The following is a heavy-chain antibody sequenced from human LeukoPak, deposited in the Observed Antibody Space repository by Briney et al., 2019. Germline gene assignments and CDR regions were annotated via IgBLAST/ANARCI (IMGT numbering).Heavy chain of an antibody. CDR2: IYYSGST. CDR3: ARVKGMITFGGVIPNWFDP. J-gene: IGHJ5*02. D-gene: IGHD3-16*02. Sequence: PSQTLSLTCTVSGGSISSGDYYRSWIRQPPGKGLEWIGYIYYSGSTYYNPSLKSRVTISVDTSKNQFSLKLSSVTAADTAVYYCARVKGMITFGGVIPNWFDPWGQGTLVTVSS. CDR1: GGSISSGDYY. V-gene: IGHV4-30-4*01.